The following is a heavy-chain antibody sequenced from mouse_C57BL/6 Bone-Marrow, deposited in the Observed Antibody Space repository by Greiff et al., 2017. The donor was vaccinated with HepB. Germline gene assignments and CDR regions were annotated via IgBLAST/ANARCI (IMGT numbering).Heavy chain of an antibody. Sequence: VQLKQSGAELVRPGASVKLSCTASGFNIKDYYMHWVKQRPEQGLEWIGRIDPEDGDTEYAPKFQGKATMTADTSSNTAYLQLSSLTSEDTAVYYCTSDRHLYDGYYSAWFAYWGQGTLVTVSA. V-gene: IGHV14-1*01. D-gene: IGHD2-3*01. CDR1: GFNIKDYY. J-gene: IGHJ3*01. CDR2: IDPEDGDT. CDR3: TSDRHLYDGYYSAWFAY.